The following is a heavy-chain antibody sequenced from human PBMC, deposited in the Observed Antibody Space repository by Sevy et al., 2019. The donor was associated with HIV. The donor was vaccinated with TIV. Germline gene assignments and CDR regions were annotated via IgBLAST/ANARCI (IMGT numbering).Heavy chain of an antibody. Sequence: GGSLRLSCAASGFTFSSYWMSWVRQAPGKGLEWVANIKQDGSEKYYVDSVKGRFTISRDNAKNSLYLQMNSLRAEDTAVYYCARGYSNLRGYSYGTYSFDYWGQGTLVTVSS. J-gene: IGHJ4*02. D-gene: IGHD5-18*01. CDR1: GFTFSSYW. V-gene: IGHV3-7*04. CDR2: IKQDGSEK. CDR3: ARGYSNLRGYSYGTYSFDY.